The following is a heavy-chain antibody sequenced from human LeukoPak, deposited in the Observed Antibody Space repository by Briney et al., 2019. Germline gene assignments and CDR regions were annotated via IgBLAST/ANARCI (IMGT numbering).Heavy chain of an antibody. J-gene: IGHJ3*02. D-gene: IGHD1-14*01. CDR2: IYIAGST. CDR1: GLTVSSNY. Sequence: GSLRLSCAASGLTVSSNYMTWLRQAPGRGLEWVSLIYIAGSTTYADSVRGRFTISRDNSKNTLYLQMNSLRAEDTAMYYCAREQDHTFDIWGQGTMVTVSS. V-gene: IGHV3-66*01. CDR3: AREQDHTFDI.